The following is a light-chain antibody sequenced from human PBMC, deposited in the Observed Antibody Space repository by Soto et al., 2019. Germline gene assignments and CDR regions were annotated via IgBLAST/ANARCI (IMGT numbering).Light chain of an antibody. CDR2: DAS. J-gene: IGKJ4*01. CDR3: QQCSTSPLT. Sequence: EIVLTQSPGTLSLSPGERATLSCRASQSVPKNYLAWYQQKPGQAPRLLIHDASSRATGIPDRFSGSGSGTDFALTITTLEPADVAVYYCQQCSTSPLTFGGGNKVEIK. CDR1: QSVPKNY. V-gene: IGKV3-20*01.